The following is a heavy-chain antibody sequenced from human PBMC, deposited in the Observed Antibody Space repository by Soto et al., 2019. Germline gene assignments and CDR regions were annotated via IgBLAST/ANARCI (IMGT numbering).Heavy chain of an antibody. CDR2: IYYSGST. CDR3: ARTGDSSNWYADYYYGMDV. Sequence: QVQLQESGPGLVKPSETLSLTCTVSGGSISSYYWSWIRQPPGKGLEWIGYIYYSGSTYYNPSLKRRVTISVDTSKNQFSLTLSSVTAADTAVYYWARTGDSSNWYADYYYGMDVWGQGTTVSVSS. J-gene: IGHJ6*02. D-gene: IGHD6-13*01. CDR1: GGSISSYY. V-gene: IGHV4-59*01.